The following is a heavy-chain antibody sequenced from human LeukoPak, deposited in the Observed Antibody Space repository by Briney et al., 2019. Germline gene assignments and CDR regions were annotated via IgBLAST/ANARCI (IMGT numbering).Heavy chain of an antibody. CDR3: ARDLGGCGDRFCSYYFDH. V-gene: IGHV3-33*01. CDR2: IWYDGSHK. Sequence: GGSLRLSCGASGFTFSSYGMNWLRQAPGEGLEWVAVIWYDGSHKYYADSAKGRFTISRDHSKNTVSLQMDRLRVEDTALYYCARDLGGCGDRFCSYYFDHWGQGIQVTVSS. J-gene: IGHJ4*02. CDR1: GFTFSSYG. D-gene: IGHD2-21*02.